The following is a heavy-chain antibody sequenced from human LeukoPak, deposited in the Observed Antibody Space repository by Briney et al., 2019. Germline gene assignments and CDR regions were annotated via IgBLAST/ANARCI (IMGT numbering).Heavy chain of an antibody. D-gene: IGHD3-22*01. V-gene: IGHV1-46*01. J-gene: IGHJ4*02. CDR3: ATLNYYDSSGYYEGSPQDY. Sequence: ASVKVSCKASGYTFTSYAMNWVRQAPGQGLEWMGIINPSGGSTSYAQKFQGRVTMTEDTSTDTAYMELSSLRSEDTAVYYCATLNYYDSSGYYEGSPQDYWGQGTLVTVSS. CDR2: INPSGGST. CDR1: GYTFTSYA.